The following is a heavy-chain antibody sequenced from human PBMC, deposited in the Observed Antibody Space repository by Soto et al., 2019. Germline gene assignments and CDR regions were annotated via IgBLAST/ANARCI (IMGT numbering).Heavy chain of an antibody. CDR3: ARQARGTTWSDFDY. J-gene: IGHJ4*02. CDR2: ICYGGTR. Sequence: SETLSLTCTVSGGSIAISDHCWGWVRQPPGKGPEWIGTICYGGTRFHNPTLRGGLSISVDTSRNQFSLRLSSVTAADTAVYYCARQARGTTWSDFDYWGQGTLVTVSS. D-gene: IGHD1-7*01. CDR1: GGSIAISDHC. V-gene: IGHV4-39*01.